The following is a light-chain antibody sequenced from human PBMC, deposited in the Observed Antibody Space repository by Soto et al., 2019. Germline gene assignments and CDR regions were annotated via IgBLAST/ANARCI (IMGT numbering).Light chain of an antibody. CDR1: QSVSSS. CDR2: DAS. CDR3: QQRSSWPLT. V-gene: IGKV3-11*01. J-gene: IGKJ4*01. Sequence: EIVLTQSPATLSSSTGETATLSCRASQSVSSSLAWYQQKPGQTPRLLIYDASNRATGIPARFSGSGSGTDFTLTVSSLEPEDFAVYYCQQRSSWPLTFGGGTKVEIK.